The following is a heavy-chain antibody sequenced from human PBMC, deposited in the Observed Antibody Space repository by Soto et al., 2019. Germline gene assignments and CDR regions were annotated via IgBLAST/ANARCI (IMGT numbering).Heavy chain of an antibody. CDR2: IFSGGST. D-gene: IGHD4-17*01. CDR1: GFTVSSNY. CDR3: AGPLTPHYGDYFAAFAV. J-gene: IGHJ3*01. V-gene: IGHV3-66*01. Sequence: DVQLVESGGGLVQPGGSLRLSCAGSGFTVSSNYMSWVRQAPGKGLEWVSVIFSGGSTYYADSVKGRFTISRDTSKNTLYPQMNSRRADDTAVYYCAGPLTPHYGDYFAAFAVWGLGTMVTVSS.